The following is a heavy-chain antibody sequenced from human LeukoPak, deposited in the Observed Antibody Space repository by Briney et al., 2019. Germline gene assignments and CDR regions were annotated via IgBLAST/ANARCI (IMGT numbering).Heavy chain of an antibody. Sequence: PGGPLRLSCAASAFPFSNYDMTWARQAPEKGLEWVSTISGSGAISYSAASVRGRFTISRDSSKTTLFFQLNSLRPEAPAVFSCAKAPVTTCRGAYCYPFDYWGQGTLVTVSS. CDR2: ISGSGAIS. D-gene: IGHD2-15*01. CDR3: AKAPVTTCRGAYCYPFDY. V-gene: IGHV3-23*01. CDR1: AFPFSNYD. J-gene: IGHJ4*02.